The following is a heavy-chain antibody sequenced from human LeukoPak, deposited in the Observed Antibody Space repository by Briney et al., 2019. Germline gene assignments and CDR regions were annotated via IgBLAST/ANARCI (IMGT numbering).Heavy chain of an antibody. CDR1: GFTFSSYW. CDR2: IKEHGSEK. J-gene: IGHJ4*02. Sequence: GGSLRLSCAASGFTFSSYWMSWVRQAPGKGLEWVAIIKEHGSEKYYVDSVKGRFTISRDNAENSLYLQMNSLRAEDTAVYYCVRLTDYWGQGTLVTVSS. V-gene: IGHV3-7*01. CDR3: VRLTDY.